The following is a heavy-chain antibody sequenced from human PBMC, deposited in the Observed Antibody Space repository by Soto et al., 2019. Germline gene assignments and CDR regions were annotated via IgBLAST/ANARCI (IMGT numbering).Heavy chain of an antibody. J-gene: IGHJ6*02. D-gene: IGHD2-2*02. Sequence: GGSLRLSCAASGFTFSSYSMNWARQAPGKGLEWVSSISSSSSYIYYADSVKGRFTISRDNAKNSLYLQMNSLRAEDTAVYYCARDLRRPIIVVVPAAIRQNYYYGMDVWGQGTTVTVSS. CDR3: ARDLRRPIIVVVPAAIRQNYYYGMDV. V-gene: IGHV3-21*01. CDR2: ISSSSSYI. CDR1: GFTFSSYS.